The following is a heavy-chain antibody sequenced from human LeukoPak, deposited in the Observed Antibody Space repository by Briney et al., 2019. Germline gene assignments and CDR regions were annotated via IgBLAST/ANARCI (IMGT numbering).Heavy chain of an antibody. D-gene: IGHD6-19*01. CDR1: GFTLDDYA. CDR2: IRWNNGSI. Sequence: GGSLRLSCAPSGFTLDDYAMHCVRHAPGKGVEWGSGIRWNNGSIGYADSVKGRFTISRDNAKNSLYLKMNSMRDEDTALYYCAKDISPSSGWQNGFDYWGQGTLVTVSS. J-gene: IGHJ4*02. V-gene: IGHV3-9*01. CDR3: AKDISPSSGWQNGFDY.